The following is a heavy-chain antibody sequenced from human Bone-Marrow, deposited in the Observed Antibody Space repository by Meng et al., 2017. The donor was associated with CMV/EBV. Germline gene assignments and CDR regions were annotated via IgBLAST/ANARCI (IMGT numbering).Heavy chain of an antibody. CDR1: GFTFSSYA. J-gene: IGHJ5*02. Sequence: GESLKISCAASGFTFSSYAMSWVRQAPGKGLEWVSVIYSGGSSTYYADSVKGRFTISRDNSKNTLYLQMNSLRAEDTAVYYCAKAGPHYDFWSGLEYNWFDPWGQGTLVTVSS. D-gene: IGHD3-3*01. CDR2: IYSGGSST. V-gene: IGHV3-23*03. CDR3: AKAGPHYDFWSGLEYNWFDP.